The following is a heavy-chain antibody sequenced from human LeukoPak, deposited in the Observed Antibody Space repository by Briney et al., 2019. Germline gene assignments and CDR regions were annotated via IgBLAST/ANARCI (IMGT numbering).Heavy chain of an antibody. D-gene: IGHD5-18*01. Sequence: GGSLRLSCEASGFTFGTYWMTWVRQAPGRGLEWVANINQDGSETYYVDSVKGRFTMCRDNAKTSLYLQMNSLRAEDTAVYYCARDLSGITGYTYGRGIDYWGQGTLVTISS. CDR3: ARDLSGITGYTYGRGIDY. CDR2: INQDGSET. V-gene: IGHV3-7*01. CDR1: GFTFGTYW. J-gene: IGHJ4*02.